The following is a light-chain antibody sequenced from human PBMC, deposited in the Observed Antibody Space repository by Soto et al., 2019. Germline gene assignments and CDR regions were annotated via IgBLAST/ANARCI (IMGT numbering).Light chain of an antibody. CDR2: AAS. J-gene: IGKJ1*01. Sequence: DIQMTQSPYSLSASVGDRVTITCRASQSISSYLNWYQQKPGKAPKLLIYAASSLQSGVPSRFSGSGSGTDFTLTISSLQPEDFATYYCQQSYSTLWTFGQGTKV. CDR3: QQSYSTLWT. CDR1: QSISSY. V-gene: IGKV1-39*01.